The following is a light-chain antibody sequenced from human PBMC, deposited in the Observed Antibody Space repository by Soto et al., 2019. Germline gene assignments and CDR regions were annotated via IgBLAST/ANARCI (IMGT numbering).Light chain of an antibody. J-gene: IGKJ3*01. CDR3: QQYNTYSFT. CDR1: QSISGW. Sequence: DIQMTQSPSTLSASIGDRVTITCRASQSISGWLAWYQQKPGKAPKLLIFDASSLEGGVPSRFSGSGSGTEFILTISSLQPDDFATYSCQQYNTYSFTFGPGTKVDIK. CDR2: DAS. V-gene: IGKV1-5*01.